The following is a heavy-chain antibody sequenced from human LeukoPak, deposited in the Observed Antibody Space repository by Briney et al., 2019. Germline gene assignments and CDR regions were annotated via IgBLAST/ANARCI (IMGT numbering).Heavy chain of an antibody. CDR2: IHYSGST. V-gene: IGHV4-59*01. CDR1: GGSISSYY. Sequence: SETLSLTCTVSGGSISSYYWSWIRQPPGKGLEWIGYIHYSGSTNYNPSLKSRVTISVDTSKNQFSLKLSSVTAADTAVYYCAALTVVTRENYFDYWGQGTLVTVSS. J-gene: IGHJ4*02. D-gene: IGHD4-23*01. CDR3: AALTVVTRENYFDY.